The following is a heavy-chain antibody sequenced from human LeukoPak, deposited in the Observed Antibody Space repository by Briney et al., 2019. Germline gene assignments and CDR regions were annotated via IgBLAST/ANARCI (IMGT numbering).Heavy chain of an antibody. V-gene: IGHV5-10-1*01. CDR1: GCGFTSYW. J-gene: IGHJ6*04. CDR2: IDPSDSYT. Sequence: GGALQISFKGSGCGFTSYWISWGRQMPGKGREWMGRIDPSDSYTKYSPSFQGHVTIPADKSISTAYLQWSSLKASDTAMYYCARHPIVVVVAATPYYYYGMDVWGKGTTVTVSS. D-gene: IGHD2-15*01. CDR3: ARHPIVVVVAATPYYYYGMDV.